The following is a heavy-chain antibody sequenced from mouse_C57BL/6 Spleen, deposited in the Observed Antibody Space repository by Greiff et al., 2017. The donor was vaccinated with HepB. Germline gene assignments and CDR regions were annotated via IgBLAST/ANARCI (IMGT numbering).Heavy chain of an antibody. CDR1: GYTFTSYW. V-gene: IGHV1-53*01. D-gene: IGHD1-3*01. J-gene: IGHJ3*01. CDR3: ARWGKGPLAWFAY. Sequence: VQLQQSGTELVKPGASVKLSCKASGYTFTSYWMHWVKQRPGQGLEWIGNINPSNGGTNYNEKFKSKATLTVDKSSSTAYMQLSSLTSEDSAVYYCARWGKGPLAWFAYWGQGTLVTVSA. CDR2: INPSNGGT.